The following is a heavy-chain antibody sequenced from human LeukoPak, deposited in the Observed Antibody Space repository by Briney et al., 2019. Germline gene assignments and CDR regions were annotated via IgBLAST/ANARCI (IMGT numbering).Heavy chain of an antibody. D-gene: IGHD5-18*01. CDR1: GYTFTGYY. CDR3: ARDLLDTAMATGAY. J-gene: IGHJ4*02. Sequence: ASVKVSCKASGYTFTGYYMHWVRQAPGQGLEWMGWMNPYSGGTNYAQKFQGRVTMTRDTSNSTAYMELSRLRSDDTAVYYCARDLLDTAMATGAYWGQGTLVTVPS. V-gene: IGHV1-2*02. CDR2: MNPYSGGT.